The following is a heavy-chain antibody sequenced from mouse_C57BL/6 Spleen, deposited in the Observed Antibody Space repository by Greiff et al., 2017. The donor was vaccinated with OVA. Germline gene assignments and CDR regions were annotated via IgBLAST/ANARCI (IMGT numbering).Heavy chain of an antibody. D-gene: IGHD1-1*01. J-gene: IGHJ2*01. CDR2: IDPETGGT. CDR3: TRSVRTTVVARNYFDY. CDR1: GYTFTDYE. V-gene: IGHV1-15*01. Sequence: QVQLQQSGAELVRPGASVTLSCKASGYTFTDYEMHWVKQTPVHGLEWIGAIDPETGGTAYNQKFKGKAILTADKSSSTAYMELRSLTSEDSAVYYCTRSVRTTVVARNYFDYWGQGTTLTVSS.